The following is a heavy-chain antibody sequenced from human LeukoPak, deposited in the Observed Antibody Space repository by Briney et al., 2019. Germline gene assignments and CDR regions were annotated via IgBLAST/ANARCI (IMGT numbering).Heavy chain of an antibody. V-gene: IGHV3-20*04. J-gene: IGHJ4*02. CDR3: RRGGPVAGVELDQ. Sequence: RAGGSLRLSCAASGXPLYNYVMAWVRQAPGKGLEWVSGLTWNGGITAYADSVKGRFTLSREHAKNSLYLQMNSLRGGDTGLYFWRRGGPVAGVELDQWGLGTLVTVSS. D-gene: IGHD6-19*01. CDR2: LTWNGGIT. CDR1: GXPLYNYV.